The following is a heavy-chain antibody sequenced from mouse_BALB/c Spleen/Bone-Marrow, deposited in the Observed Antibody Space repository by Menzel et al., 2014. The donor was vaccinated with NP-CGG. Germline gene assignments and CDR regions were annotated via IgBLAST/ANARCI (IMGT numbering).Heavy chain of an antibody. V-gene: IGHV1S81*02. J-gene: IGHJ1*01. CDR3: ARYYNYYFDV. CDR1: GYTFTNYW. Sequence: VQLQQSGAEVVKPGASVRLSCKTSGYTFTNYWMHWVKQRPGQGLEWIGDINTSNGRATYSEKFKSKATLTVDTSSSTAYMQLSSLTSEDSAVYYCARYYNYYFDVWGAGTTVTVSS. CDR2: INTSNGRA. D-gene: IGHD1-1*01.